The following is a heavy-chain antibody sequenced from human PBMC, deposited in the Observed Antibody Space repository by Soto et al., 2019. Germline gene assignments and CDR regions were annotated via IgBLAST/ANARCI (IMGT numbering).Heavy chain of an antibody. V-gene: IGHV4-34*01. D-gene: IGHD3-9*01. CDR1: GGSFSGYY. CDR2: INHSGST. Sequence: QVQLQQWGAGLLKPSETLSLTCAVYGGSFSGYYWSWIRQPPGKGLEWIGEINHSGSTNYNPYLKSRVTISVDTSKNQFSLKLSSVTAADTAVYYCARGLTNILRYFDWPPLYDYWGQGTLVTVSS. J-gene: IGHJ4*02. CDR3: ARGLTNILRYFDWPPLYDY.